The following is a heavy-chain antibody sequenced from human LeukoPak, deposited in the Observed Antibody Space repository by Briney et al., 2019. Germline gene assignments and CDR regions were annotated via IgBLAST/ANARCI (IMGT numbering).Heavy chain of an antibody. Sequence: ASVKVSCKASGYTFTSYGISWVRQAPGQGLEWMGWISAYNGNTNYAQKFQGRVTMTRDTSTSTVYMELSSLRSEDTAVYYCARGDYSSGWTMDYWGQGTLVTVSS. CDR2: ISAYNGNT. J-gene: IGHJ4*02. CDR3: ARGDYSSGWTMDY. V-gene: IGHV1-18*01. D-gene: IGHD6-19*01. CDR1: GYTFTSYG.